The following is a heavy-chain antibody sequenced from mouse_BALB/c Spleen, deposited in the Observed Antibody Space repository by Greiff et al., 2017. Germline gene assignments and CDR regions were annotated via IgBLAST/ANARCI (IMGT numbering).Heavy chain of an antibody. Sequence: QVTLKVSGPGILQPSQTLSLTCSFSGFSLSTSGMGVSWIRQPSGKGLEWLAHIYWDDDKRYNPSLKSRLTISKDTSRNQVFLKITSVDTADTATYYCARRGYGSSFDYWGQGTTLTVSP. CDR3: ARRGYGSSFDY. V-gene: IGHV8-12*01. CDR2: IYWDDDK. D-gene: IGHD1-1*01. CDR1: GFSLSTSGMG. J-gene: IGHJ2*01.